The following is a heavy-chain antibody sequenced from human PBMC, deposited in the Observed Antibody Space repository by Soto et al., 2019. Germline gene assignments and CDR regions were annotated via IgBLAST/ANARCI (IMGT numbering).Heavy chain of an antibody. CDR3: AAVGGGSSVVFDY. CDR2: IVVGSGNT. J-gene: IGHJ4*02. V-gene: IGHV1-58*01. D-gene: IGHD6-6*01. Sequence: QMQLVQSGPEVKKPGTSVKVSCKASGFTFTSSAVQWVRQARGQRLEWIGWIVVGSGNTNYAQKFQERVTITRDMSKSTAYMELSSLRSEDTAVYYCAAVGGGSSVVFDYWGQGTLVTVSS. CDR1: GFTFTSSA.